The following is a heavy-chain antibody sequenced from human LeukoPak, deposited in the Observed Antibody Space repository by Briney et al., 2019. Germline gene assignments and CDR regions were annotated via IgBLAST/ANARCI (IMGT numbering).Heavy chain of an antibody. V-gene: IGHV3-23*01. CDR3: AKANWVSNADAVW. CDR1: GFTFSSYA. Sequence: GGSLRLSCAASGFTFSSYAMSWVRQAPGKGLEWVSAISGSGGSTYYADSVKGRFTISRDDSRNTVYLQLSNLRVEDTAIYYCAKANWVSNADAVWWGQGVQVTVSS. CDR2: ISGSGGST. J-gene: IGHJ4*02. D-gene: IGHD1-1*01.